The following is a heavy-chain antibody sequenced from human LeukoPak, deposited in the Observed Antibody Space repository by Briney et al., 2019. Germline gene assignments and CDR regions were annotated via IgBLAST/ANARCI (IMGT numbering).Heavy chain of an antibody. V-gene: IGHV3-23*01. D-gene: IGHD3-22*01. J-gene: IGHJ4*02. CDR3: AKSDDSSGQYYFDY. CDR1: GFTFSSYE. CDR2: ISDSGGST. Sequence: GGSLRLSCAASGFTFSSYEMSWVRQAPGKGLEWVSAISDSGGSTYYADSVKGRFTISRDNSKNTLYLQMNSLRAEDTAVYYCAKSDDSSGQYYFDYWGQGTLVTVSS.